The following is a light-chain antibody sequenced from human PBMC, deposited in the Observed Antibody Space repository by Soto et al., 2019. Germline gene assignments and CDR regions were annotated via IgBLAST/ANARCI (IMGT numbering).Light chain of an antibody. V-gene: IGKV3-11*01. Sequence: EIVLTQSPATLSLSPGERATLSCRASQSVSSYLAWYQQKPGQAPRLLIYDASNRATGIPARFSGSGSGTDFTLTISSLEPEDFAVYYCQQPERTFGQGTKVEIK. CDR3: QQPERT. CDR2: DAS. CDR1: QSVSSY. J-gene: IGKJ1*01.